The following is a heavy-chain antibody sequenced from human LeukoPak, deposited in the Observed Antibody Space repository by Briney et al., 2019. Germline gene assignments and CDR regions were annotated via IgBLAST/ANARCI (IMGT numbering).Heavy chain of an antibody. CDR1: GVSISSNNW. CDR3: ARGPSLGAHLDY. Sequence: SETLSLTCAVSGVSISSNNWSTWVRQAPGKGLEWIGEIYHYGTTNYNPSLKGRVTISVDKSKNQFSLKFNSVTAADTAVYYCARGPSLGAHLDYWGQGTLVTVSS. D-gene: IGHD1-26*01. CDR2: IYHYGTT. V-gene: IGHV4-4*02. J-gene: IGHJ4*02.